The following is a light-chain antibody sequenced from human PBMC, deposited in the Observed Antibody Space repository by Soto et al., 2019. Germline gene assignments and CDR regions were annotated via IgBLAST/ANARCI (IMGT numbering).Light chain of an antibody. V-gene: IGLV2-14*01. Sequence: QSALTQPASVSGSPGQSINISCTGTSSDVGGYNYVSWYQQHPGKAPKLMIYDVSNRPSGVSNRFSGSKSGNTASLTISGLQAEDEADXYCGSYTIGSXLPYVFGTGXKVTVL. CDR1: SSDVGGYNY. CDR3: GSYTIGSXLPYV. CDR2: DVS. J-gene: IGLJ1*01.